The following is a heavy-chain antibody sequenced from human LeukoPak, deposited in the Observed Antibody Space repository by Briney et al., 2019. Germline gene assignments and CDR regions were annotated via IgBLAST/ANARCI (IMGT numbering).Heavy chain of an antibody. CDR1: GFTFSSYS. V-gene: IGHV3-21*01. D-gene: IGHD3-10*02. CDR3: AELGITMIGGV. Sequence: GGSLRLSCAASGFTFSSYSMNWVRQAPGKGLEWVSFISSSSTYIYYADSVKGRFTISRDNAKNSLYLQMNSLRAEDTAVYYCAELGITMIGGVWGKGTTVTISS. CDR2: ISSSSTYI. J-gene: IGHJ6*04.